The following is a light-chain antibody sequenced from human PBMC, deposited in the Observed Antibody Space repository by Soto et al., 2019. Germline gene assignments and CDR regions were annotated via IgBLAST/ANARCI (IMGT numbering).Light chain of an antibody. Sequence: EIVLTQSPGTLSLSPGERATLSCRASQSVSSSYLAWYQQKPGQAPRLLIYGASSRATGIPDRFSGSGSGPDCTLTISRLAPEDFAVYYCQQYGSSPWTFGQGTKVEIK. J-gene: IGKJ1*01. CDR1: QSVSSSY. CDR3: QQYGSSPWT. CDR2: GAS. V-gene: IGKV3-20*01.